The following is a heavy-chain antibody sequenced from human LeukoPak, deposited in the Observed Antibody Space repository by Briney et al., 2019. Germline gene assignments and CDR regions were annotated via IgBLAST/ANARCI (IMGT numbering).Heavy chain of an antibody. CDR3: ARGRPGDHSAFDI. CDR2: IIPIFGTA. J-gene: IGHJ3*02. Sequence: ASVKVSCKASGYTFTSYDINWVRQAPGQGLEWMGGIIPIFGTANYAQKFQGRVTITADESTSTAYIELSSLRPEDTAVYYCARGRPGDHSAFDISGQGTMVTVSS. D-gene: IGHD7-27*01. CDR1: GYTFTSYD. V-gene: IGHV1-69*13.